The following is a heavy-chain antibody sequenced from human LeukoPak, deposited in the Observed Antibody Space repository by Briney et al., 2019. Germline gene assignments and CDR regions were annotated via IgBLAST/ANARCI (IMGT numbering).Heavy chain of an antibody. V-gene: IGHV3-30*18. J-gene: IGHJ4*02. CDR3: AKGQSSSGWYFDY. CDR1: GFTFSSYG. D-gene: IGHD6-19*01. Sequence: GGSLRLSCAASGFTFSSYGMHWVRQAPGKGREWGAVISYDGSNKYYADSVKGRFTISRDNSKNTLYLQMNSLRAEDTAVYYCAKGQSSSGWYFDYWGQGTLVTVSS. CDR2: ISYDGSNK.